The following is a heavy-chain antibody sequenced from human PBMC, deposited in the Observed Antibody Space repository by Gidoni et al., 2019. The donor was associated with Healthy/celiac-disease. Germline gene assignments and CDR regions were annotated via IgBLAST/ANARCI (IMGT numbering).Heavy chain of an antibody. D-gene: IGHD2-15*01. Sequence: QLQLQESGPGLVKPSETLSLTCTVPGGSIRSSSYYWGWIRQPPGKGLEWFGSIYYSGSTYYNPSLKSRVTISVDTSKNQFSLKLSSVTAADTAVYYCARGGRFKAYCSGGSCKYGMDVWGQGTTVTVSS. V-gene: IGHV4-39*07. CDR1: GGSIRSSSYY. J-gene: IGHJ6*02. CDR3: ARGGRFKAYCSGGSCKYGMDV. CDR2: IYYSGST.